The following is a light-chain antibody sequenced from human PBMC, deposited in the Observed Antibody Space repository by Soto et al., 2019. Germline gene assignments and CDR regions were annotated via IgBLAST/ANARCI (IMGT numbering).Light chain of an antibody. CDR3: AAWDDSLSALYV. CDR1: SSNIGSNY. CDR2: RNN. Sequence: QSVLTQPPSASGTPGQRVTISCFGSSSNIGSNYVYWYQQLPGTAPKLLIYRNNQRPSGVPDRFSGSKSGTSASLAISGLRSEDEADYYCAAWDDSLSALYVFGTGTRSPS. J-gene: IGLJ1*01. V-gene: IGLV1-47*01.